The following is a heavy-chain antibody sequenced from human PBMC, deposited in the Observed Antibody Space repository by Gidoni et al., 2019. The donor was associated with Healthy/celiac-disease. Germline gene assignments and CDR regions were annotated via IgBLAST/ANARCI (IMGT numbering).Heavy chain of an antibody. CDR3: ARDQDMRGRYYYGMDV. CDR1: GFTFSSYW. D-gene: IGHD2-15*01. CDR2: INSDGSST. J-gene: IGHJ6*02. Sequence: EVQLVESGGGLVQPGGSLILSCAASGFTFSSYWMHWVRQAPGKGLVWVSRINSDGSSTSYADSVKGRFTISRDNAKNTLYLQMNSLRAEDTAVYYCARDQDMRGRYYYGMDVWGQGTTVTVSS. V-gene: IGHV3-74*01.